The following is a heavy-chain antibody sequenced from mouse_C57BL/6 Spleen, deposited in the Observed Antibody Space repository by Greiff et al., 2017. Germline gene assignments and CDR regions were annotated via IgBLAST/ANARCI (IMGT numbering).Heavy chain of an antibody. CDR1: GYTFTSYW. D-gene: IGHD1-1*01. Sequence: VQLQQPGAELVRPGSSVKLSCKASGYTFTSYWMHWVKQRPIQGLEWIGNIDPSDSETHYNQKFKDKATLTVDKSSSTAYMQLSSLTSEDSAVYYCARSGGSSAMDYWGQGTSGTVSS. CDR3: ARSGGSSAMDY. V-gene: IGHV1-52*01. CDR2: IDPSDSET. J-gene: IGHJ4*01.